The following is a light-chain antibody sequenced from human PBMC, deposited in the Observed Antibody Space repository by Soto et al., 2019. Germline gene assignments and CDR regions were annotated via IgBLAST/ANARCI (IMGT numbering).Light chain of an antibody. CDR2: GAS. V-gene: IGKV1-27*01. J-gene: IGKJ4*01. CDR3: QEYNIAPLT. CDR1: QDIRNY. Sequence: DIQMTQSPSSLSASVGDRVTISCRASQDIRNYLAWYQQKPGKVPRILISGASTLQSGVPSRIGGSGSGTDFTLTISSLQPEDVATYYCQEYNIAPLTFGGGTKVEIK.